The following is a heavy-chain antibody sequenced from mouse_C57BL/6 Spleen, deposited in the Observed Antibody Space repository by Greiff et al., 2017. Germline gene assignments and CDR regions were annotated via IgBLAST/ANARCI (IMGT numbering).Heavy chain of an antibody. V-gene: IGHV3-6*01. Sequence: VQLQQSGPGLVKPSQSLSLTCSVTGYSITSGYYWNWIRQFPGNKLEWMGYISYDGSNNYNPSLKNRISITRDTSKNQFFLKLNSVTTEDTATYYGARGGGYYGSSIYWYFDVWGTGTTVTVSS. J-gene: IGHJ1*03. D-gene: IGHD1-1*01. CDR2: ISYDGSN. CDR1: GYSITSGYY. CDR3: ARGGGYYGSSIYWYFDV.